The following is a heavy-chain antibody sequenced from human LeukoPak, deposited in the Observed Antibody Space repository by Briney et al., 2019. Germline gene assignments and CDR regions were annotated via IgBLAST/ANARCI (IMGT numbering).Heavy chain of an antibody. Sequence: SVKLSCKASGGTFSSYAISWVRQAPGQGLEWMGGIIPIFGTANYAQKFQGRVTITADESTSTAYMELSSLRSEDTAVYYCARAAIAVAGTGGYYYMDVWGKGTTVTVSS. J-gene: IGHJ6*03. CDR1: GGTFSSYA. CDR3: ARAAIAVAGTGGYYYMDV. V-gene: IGHV1-69*13. CDR2: IIPIFGTA. D-gene: IGHD6-19*01.